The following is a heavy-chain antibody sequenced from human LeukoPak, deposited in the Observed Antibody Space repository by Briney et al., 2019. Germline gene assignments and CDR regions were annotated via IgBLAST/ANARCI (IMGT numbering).Heavy chain of an antibody. CDR2: INWNGGST. V-gene: IGHV3-20*04. CDR3: ARAVVAVAGTGGAFDI. CDR1: GFTFADYG. J-gene: IGHJ3*02. Sequence: GGSLRLSCAASGFTFADYGMSWVRQAPGKGLEWVSGINWNGGSTGYADSVKGRFTISRDNAKNSLYLQMNSLRAEDTALYYCARAVVAVAGTGGAFDIWGQGTMVTVSS. D-gene: IGHD6-19*01.